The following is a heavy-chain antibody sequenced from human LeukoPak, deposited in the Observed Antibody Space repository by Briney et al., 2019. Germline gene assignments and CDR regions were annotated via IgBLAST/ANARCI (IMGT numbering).Heavy chain of an antibody. Sequence: SVKVSCKASGYTFTGYYMHWVRQAPGQGLEWMGGIIPIFGTANYAQKFQGRVTITADESTSTAYMELSSLRSEDTAVYYCARDLSSSIWFGELLHWDQGTLVTVSS. J-gene: IGHJ4*02. CDR2: IIPIFGTA. V-gene: IGHV1-69*13. CDR1: GYTFTGYY. D-gene: IGHD3-10*01. CDR3: ARDLSSSIWFGELLH.